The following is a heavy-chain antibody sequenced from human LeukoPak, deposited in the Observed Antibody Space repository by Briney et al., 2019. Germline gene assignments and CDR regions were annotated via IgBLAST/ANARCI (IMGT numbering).Heavy chain of an antibody. CDR1: GFTLSSYW. V-gene: IGHV3-7*01. Sequence: GGSLRLSCAASGFTLSSYWMSWVREAPGKGLEWVAHIKQDGSEKYYVDSVKGRFTISRDNAKNSLYMQMNSLRAEDTAVYYCARDLNAFDIWGQGTMVTVSS. CDR2: IKQDGSEK. CDR3: ARDLNAFDI. J-gene: IGHJ3*02.